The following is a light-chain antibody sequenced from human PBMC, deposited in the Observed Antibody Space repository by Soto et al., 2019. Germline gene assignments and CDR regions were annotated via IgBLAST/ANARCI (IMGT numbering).Light chain of an antibody. CDR3: QQRSNWPRIT. J-gene: IGKJ3*01. CDR2: DAS. V-gene: IGKV3-11*01. Sequence: EIVLTQSPATLSLSPGERATLSCRASQSVSSYLAWYQQKPGQAPRLLIYDASNRATGIPARFSGSGSGTDFTLTISSLELEDFAVYYCQQRSNWPRITFGPGTKGDIK. CDR1: QSVSSY.